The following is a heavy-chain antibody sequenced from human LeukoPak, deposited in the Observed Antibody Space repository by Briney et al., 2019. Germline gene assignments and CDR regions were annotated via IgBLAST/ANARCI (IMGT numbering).Heavy chain of an antibody. CDR3: AGALQWLFF. CDR2: INPNSGDT. CDR1: GYTFTGNF. Sequence: ASVKVSCKTSGYTFTGNFIHWVRQAPGQGLEWMGWINPNSGDTNYAQKFQGRVTMTRDTSISTAYMELSRLRSDDTAVYYCAGALQWLFFWGQGTLVIVSS. D-gene: IGHD3-3*01. J-gene: IGHJ4*02. V-gene: IGHV1-2*02.